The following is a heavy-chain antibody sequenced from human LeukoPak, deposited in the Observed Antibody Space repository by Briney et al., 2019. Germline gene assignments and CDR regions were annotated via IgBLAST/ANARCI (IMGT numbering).Heavy chain of an antibody. CDR3: AKAPTDSCAGVRCYSFDS. V-gene: IGHV3-23*01. CDR2: ITTRITST. J-gene: IGHJ4*02. Sequence: GGSLRLSCAASGFTFSNYAMNWVRRTPGKGLEWVSSITTRITSTYYAASVKGRFTISRDNSQNTLDLQMNSLRAEDTAIYYCAKAPTDSCAGVRCYSFDSWGQGTLVTVSS. D-gene: IGHD2-15*01. CDR1: GFTFSNYA.